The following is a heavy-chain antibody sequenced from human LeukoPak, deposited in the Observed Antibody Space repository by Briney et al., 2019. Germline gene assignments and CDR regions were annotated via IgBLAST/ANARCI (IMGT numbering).Heavy chain of an antibody. V-gene: IGHV3-21*01. CDR1: GFTFSSYS. CDR2: ISSSSSYI. J-gene: IGHJ4*02. CDR3: ARAQLLPSSGGSCYPDY. D-gene: IGHD2-15*01. Sequence: GGSLRLSCAASGFTFSSYSMNWVRQAPGKGLEWVSSISSSSSYIYYADSVKGRFTISRDNAKNSLYLQMNSLRAEDTAVYYCARAQLLPSSGGSCYPDYWGQGTLVTVSS.